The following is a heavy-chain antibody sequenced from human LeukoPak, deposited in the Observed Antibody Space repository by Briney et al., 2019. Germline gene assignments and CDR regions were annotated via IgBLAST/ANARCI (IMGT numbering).Heavy chain of an antibody. J-gene: IGHJ4*02. CDR1: GYTFTGYY. D-gene: IGHD1-14*01. V-gene: IGHV1-2*02. CDR2: INPNSGGT. CDR3: ARAIRGAYY. Sequence: ASVKVSCKASGYTFTGYYMHWVRHPPGQGLEWMGWINPNSGGTNYAQKFQGRVTMTRDTSTSTAYMELSRLRSEDTAVYYCARAIRGAYYWGQGTLVTVSS.